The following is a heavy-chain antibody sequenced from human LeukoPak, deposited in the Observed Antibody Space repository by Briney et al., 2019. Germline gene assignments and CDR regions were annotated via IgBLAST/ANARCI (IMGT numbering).Heavy chain of an antibody. CDR2: ISGSGGST. J-gene: IGHJ4*02. CDR3: AKWQPDSSGYSVFDY. CDR1: GFTFSSYA. D-gene: IGHD3-22*01. V-gene: IGHV3-23*01. Sequence: PGGSLRLSCAASGFTFSSYAMSWVRQAPGKGLEWVSAISGSGGSTYYADSVKGRFAISRDNSKNTLYLQMNSLRAEDTAVYYCAKWQPDSSGYSVFDYWGQGTLVTVSS.